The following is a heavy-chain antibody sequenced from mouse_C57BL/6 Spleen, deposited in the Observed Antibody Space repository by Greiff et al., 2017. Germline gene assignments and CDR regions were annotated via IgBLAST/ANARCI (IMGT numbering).Heavy chain of an antibody. CDR2: ISDGGSYT. D-gene: IGHD3-2*02. CDR3: ARDKLRLFAY. Sequence: EVHLVESGGGLVKPGGSLKLSCAASGFTFSSYAMSWVRQTPEKRLEWVATISDGGSYTYYPDNVKGRFTISRDNAKNNLYLQMSHLKSEDTAMYYCARDKLRLFAYWGQGTLVTVSA. CDR1: GFTFSSYA. J-gene: IGHJ3*01. V-gene: IGHV5-4*01.